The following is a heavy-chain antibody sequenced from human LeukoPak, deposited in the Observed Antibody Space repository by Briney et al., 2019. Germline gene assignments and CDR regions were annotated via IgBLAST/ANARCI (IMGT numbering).Heavy chain of an antibody. CDR3: ASSIVGARVEGDAFDI. Sequence: PSETLSLTCTVSGGYISSSSYYWGWLRQPPGKGLEWIGSIYYSGSTYYTPSLKSRVTISVDTSKNQFSLKLSSVTAADTAVYYRASSIVGARVEGDAFDIWGQETMVTVSS. D-gene: IGHD1-26*01. CDR1: GGYISSSSYY. V-gene: IGHV4-39*07. CDR2: IYYSGST. J-gene: IGHJ3*02.